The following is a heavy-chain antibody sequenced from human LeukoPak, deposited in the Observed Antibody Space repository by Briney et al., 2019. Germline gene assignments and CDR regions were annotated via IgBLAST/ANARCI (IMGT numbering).Heavy chain of an antibody. V-gene: IGHV4-30-2*01. CDR3: ARELRRGIVVVPAFDP. CDR2: IYHSGST. J-gene: IGHJ5*02. D-gene: IGHD2-2*01. CDR1: GGSISSGGYS. Sequence: NPSETLSLTCAVAGGSISSGGYSWSWIRQPPGKGLEWIGYIYHSGSTYYNPSLKSRVTISVDRSKNQFSLKLSSVTAAVTAVYYCARELRRGIVVVPAFDPWGQGTLVTVSS.